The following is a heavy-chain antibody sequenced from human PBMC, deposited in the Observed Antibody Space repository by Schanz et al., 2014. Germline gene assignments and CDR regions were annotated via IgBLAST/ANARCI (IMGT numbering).Heavy chain of an antibody. CDR3: ARDGDRFYHNYYMDV. CDR1: RHSFSSSNW. Sequence: QVQLQESGPGLVKPSETLSLTCVVSRHSFSSSNWWGWIRQPPGKGLEWIGYISYSGVTYYNPSLKSRVTISMHTSKNQFSLKLSSVTAADTAVYYCARDGDRFYHNYYMDVWGKGTTVTASS. CDR2: ISYSGVT. V-gene: IGHV4-28*03. J-gene: IGHJ6*03. D-gene: IGHD4-17*01.